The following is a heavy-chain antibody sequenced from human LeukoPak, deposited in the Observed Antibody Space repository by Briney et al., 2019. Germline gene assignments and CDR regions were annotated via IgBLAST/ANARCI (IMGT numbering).Heavy chain of an antibody. CDR3: ARTGETSAEAGIGDH. D-gene: IGHD6-13*01. J-gene: IGHJ5*02. V-gene: IGHV4-59*11. CDR2: IYYNGNT. CDR1: GGPINSHY. Sequence: PSETLSLTCTVSGGPINSHYWSWIRQPPGNGLEWIGYIYYNGNTNYNPSLKSRVTISVDTSKNQLFLKLRSVTAADTAVYYCARTGETSAEAGIGDHWGQGTLVIVSS.